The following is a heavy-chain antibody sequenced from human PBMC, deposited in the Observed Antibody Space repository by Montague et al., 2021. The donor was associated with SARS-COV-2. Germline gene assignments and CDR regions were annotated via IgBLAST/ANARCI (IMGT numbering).Heavy chain of an antibody. D-gene: IGHD6-19*01. Sequence: SETLSLTCTVSGGSISSCYWSWIRQPAGEGLEWIGHIYTSGSTNYNPSLKSRVTMSVDTSKSQFSLKLSSVTAADTAVYYCARDGSAVAGLPRSYGLDVWGQGTTVTVSS. CDR3: ARDGSAVAGLPRSYGLDV. J-gene: IGHJ6*02. CDR1: GGSISSCY. CDR2: IYTSGST. V-gene: IGHV4-4*07.